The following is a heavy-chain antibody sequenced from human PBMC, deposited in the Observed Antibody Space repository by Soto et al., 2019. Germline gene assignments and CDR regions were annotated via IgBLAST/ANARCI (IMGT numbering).Heavy chain of an antibody. CDR2: IYYSGST. V-gene: IGHV4-59*01. Sequence: SAPLYLTCTVSGGSISSYNWSWLRQPPGKGLEWIGYIYYSGSTNYNPSLKSRVTISVDTSKNQFSLKLSSVGAADTAMYYCARVQAGTIDYWGQGALVNVSS. CDR1: GGSISSYN. D-gene: IGHD1-1*01. J-gene: IGHJ4*02. CDR3: ARVQAGTIDY.